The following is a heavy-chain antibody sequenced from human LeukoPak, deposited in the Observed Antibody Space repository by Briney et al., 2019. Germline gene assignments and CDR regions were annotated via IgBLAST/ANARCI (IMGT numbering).Heavy chain of an antibody. V-gene: IGHV4-39*01. CDR1: GGSISSGSYY. CDR2: IYYSGST. CDR3: ARRDSSGVVPRWDY. Sequence: SETLSLTCTVSGGSISSGSYYWGWIRQPPGKGLEWIGSIYYSGSTYYNPSLKSRVTISVDTSKNQFSLKLRSVTAADTAVYYCARRDSSGVVPRWDYWGQGTLVTVSS. D-gene: IGHD6-25*01. J-gene: IGHJ4*02.